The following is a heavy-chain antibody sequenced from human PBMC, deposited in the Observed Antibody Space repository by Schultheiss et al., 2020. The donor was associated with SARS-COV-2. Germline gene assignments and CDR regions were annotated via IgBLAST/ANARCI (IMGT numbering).Heavy chain of an antibody. D-gene: IGHD2-2*01. V-gene: IGHV4-59*01. CDR3: ARMLGYCSTTSCLTRFDP. CDR2: IYYSGST. J-gene: IGHJ5*02. Sequence: SETLSLTCTVSGGSISSYYWNWIRQSPGKGLEWIGYIYYSGSTNYNPPLKSRVTISVDTSKNQFSLKLSSVTAADTAVYYCARMLGYCSTTSCLTRFDPWGQGTLVTVSS. CDR1: GGSISSYY.